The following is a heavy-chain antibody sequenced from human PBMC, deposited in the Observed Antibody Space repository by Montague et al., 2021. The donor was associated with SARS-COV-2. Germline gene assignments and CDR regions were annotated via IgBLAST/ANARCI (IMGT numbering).Heavy chain of an antibody. D-gene: IGHD6-13*01. J-gene: IGHJ6*02. V-gene: IGHV3-11*06. CDR1: GFTFSDYY. CDR2: ISSSSSYT. CDR3: ASSMIKAAAAYYYYGMDV. Sequence: SLRLSCAASGFTFSDYYMSWIRQAPGKGLEWVSYISSSSSYTNYADSAKGRFTISRDNAKNSLYLQMNSLRAEDTAVYYCASSMIKAAAAYYYYGMDVWGQGTTVTVSS.